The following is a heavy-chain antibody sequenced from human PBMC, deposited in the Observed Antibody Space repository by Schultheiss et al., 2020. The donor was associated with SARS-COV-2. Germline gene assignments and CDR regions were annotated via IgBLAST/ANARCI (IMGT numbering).Heavy chain of an antibody. CDR2: IWYDGSNK. CDR3: ARGAYCGGDCSVDY. D-gene: IGHD2-21*02. J-gene: IGHJ4*02. CDR1: GFTFSSYG. V-gene: IGHV3-33*01. Sequence: GGSLRLSCAASGFTFSSYGMHWVRQAPGKGLEWVAVIWYDGSNKYYADSVKGRFTISRDNSKNTLYLQMNSLRAEDTAVYYCARGAYCGGDCSVDYWGQGTLVTVSS.